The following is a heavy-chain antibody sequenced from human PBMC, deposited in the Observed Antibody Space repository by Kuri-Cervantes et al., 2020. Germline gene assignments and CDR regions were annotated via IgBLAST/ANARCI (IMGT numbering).Heavy chain of an antibody. CDR2: SNSNSGGT. CDR3: ARGRALDY. V-gene: IGHV1-2*02. J-gene: IGHJ4*02. CDR1: GYTFTGYY. Sequence: ASVKVSCKAAGYTFTGYYMHWVRQAPGQGLEWMGWSNSNSGGTNYAQKFQGRVTMTRDTSISTAYMELSRLRAEDTAVYYCARGRALDYWGQGTLVTVSS.